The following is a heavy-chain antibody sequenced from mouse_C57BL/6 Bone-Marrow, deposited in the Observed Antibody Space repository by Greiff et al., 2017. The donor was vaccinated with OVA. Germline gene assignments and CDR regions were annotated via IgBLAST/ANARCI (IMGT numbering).Heavy chain of an antibody. Sequence: VQLQQPGAELVMPGASVKLSCKASGYTFTSYWMHWVKQRPGQGLEWIGEIDPSDSYTNYNQKFKGKSTLTVDKSSSTAYMQLSSLTSENSAVYYCARGGPYGYDDGFAYWGQGTLVTVSA. V-gene: IGHV1-69*01. CDR1: GYTFTSYW. CDR2: IDPSDSYT. CDR3: ARGGPYGYDDGFAY. D-gene: IGHD2-2*01. J-gene: IGHJ3*01.